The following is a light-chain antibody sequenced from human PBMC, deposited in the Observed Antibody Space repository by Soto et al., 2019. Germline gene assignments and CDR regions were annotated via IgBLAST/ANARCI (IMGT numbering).Light chain of an antibody. CDR3: QQSYSTPT. CDR1: QSVSIY. Sequence: DIQMTQSPSSLSASVGDRFTITFRTSQSVSIYVTWYQQKPGKAPILLIYASSSLQSGVPSRFSGSGSGTDFTLTISSLEPEDFATYYCQQSYSTPTFGQGTKVDI. V-gene: IGKV1-39*01. J-gene: IGKJ2*01. CDR2: ASS.